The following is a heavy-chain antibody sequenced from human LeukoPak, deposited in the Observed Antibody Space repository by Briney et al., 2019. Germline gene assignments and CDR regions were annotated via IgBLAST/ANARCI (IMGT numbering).Heavy chain of an antibody. CDR2: FSGSGVGP. V-gene: IGHV3-23*01. Sequence: PGGSLRLSCVASGFTLTSYAMTWVRQAPGKGLEWVSTFSGSGVGPYYADSVQGRFTISRDNSKNTLYLQMNSLRAEDTAVYYCAKATWTNARYYYYMDVWGKGTTVTVSS. D-gene: IGHD3/OR15-3a*01. J-gene: IGHJ6*03. CDR3: AKATWTNARYYYYMDV. CDR1: GFTLTSYA.